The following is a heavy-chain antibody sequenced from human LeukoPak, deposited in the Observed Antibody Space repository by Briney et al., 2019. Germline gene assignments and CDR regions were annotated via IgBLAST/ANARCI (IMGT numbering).Heavy chain of an antibody. J-gene: IGHJ4*01. V-gene: IGHV3-7*01. CDR3: VREGFYFFDF. CDR1: GFTFSSYW. CDR2: IKQDGSET. Sequence: GGSLRLSCAASGFTFSSYWMSWVRQVPGKGLEWVANIKQDGSETTYADSVRGRSTIFRDNAKDSVYLQMNSLRAEDSATYYCVREGFYFFDFWGQGTLVTVSS.